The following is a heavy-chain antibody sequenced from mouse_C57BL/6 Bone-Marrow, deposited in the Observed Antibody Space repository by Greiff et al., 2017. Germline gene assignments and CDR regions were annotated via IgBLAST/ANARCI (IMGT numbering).Heavy chain of an antibody. CDR3: ARDYGSNFDY. V-gene: IGHV5-4*01. J-gene: IGHJ2*01. Sequence: EVKLVESGGGLVKPGGSLKLSCAASGFTFSSYAMSWVRQTPEKRLEWVATISDGGSYTYYPDNVKGRFTISRDNAKNNLYLQMSHLKSEDTAMYYCARDYGSNFDYWGQGTTLTVSS. D-gene: IGHD1-1*01. CDR2: ISDGGSYT. CDR1: GFTFSSYA.